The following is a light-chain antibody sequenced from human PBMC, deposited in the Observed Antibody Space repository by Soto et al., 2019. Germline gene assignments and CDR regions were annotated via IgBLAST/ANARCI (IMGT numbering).Light chain of an antibody. V-gene: IGKV3-20*01. CDR2: GAS. Sequence: EIVLTQSPGTLSFSPGERATLSCRASQSVSRNFIAWYQQKPGQAPRLLIYGASTRATGSPDRFSGSGSGTDFPLPINRLEPEDFAVYHCQLYGDSGITFGGGTKVEIK. CDR1: QSVSRNF. CDR3: QLYGDSGIT. J-gene: IGKJ4*01.